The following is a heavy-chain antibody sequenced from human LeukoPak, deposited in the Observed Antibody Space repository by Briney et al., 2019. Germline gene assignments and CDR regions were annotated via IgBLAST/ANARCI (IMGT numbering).Heavy chain of an antibody. V-gene: IGHV1-2*02. CDR3: ARVGLGYYYDSSGYYPDY. D-gene: IGHD3-22*01. CDR1: GYTFTGYY. J-gene: IGHJ4*02. CDR2: INPNSGGT. Sequence: GASVKVSCKASGYTFTGYYMHWVRQAPGQGLEWMGWINPNSGGTYYAQKFQGRVTMTRDTSISTAYMELSRLRSDDTAVYYCARVGLGYYYDSSGYYPDYWGQGTLVTVSS.